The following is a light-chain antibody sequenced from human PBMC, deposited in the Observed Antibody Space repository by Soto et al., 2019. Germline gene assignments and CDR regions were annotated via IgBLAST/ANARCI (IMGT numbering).Light chain of an antibody. J-gene: IGKJ4*01. V-gene: IGKV1-9*01. Sequence: DIQLTQSPSFLSASVGDRVTITCRASQGIRSYLAWYQQRPGKAPELLIYGASTLRPGGASRFSGSGSGTEFTLTISSLQPEDIATYYCQPYNNWPLTFGGGTKMDIK. CDR2: GAS. CDR1: QGIRSY. CDR3: QPYNNWPLT.